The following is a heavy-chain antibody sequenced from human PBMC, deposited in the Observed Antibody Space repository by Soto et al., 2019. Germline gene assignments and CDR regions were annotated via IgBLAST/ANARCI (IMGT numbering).Heavy chain of an antibody. D-gene: IGHD1-26*01. J-gene: IGHJ5*02. Sequence: QVQLVQSGAEVKKPGASVKVSCTASGYIFTSYDINWVRQATGQGLVWMGWMNPNSGNTGYAQKFQGRVTMTRNTSISTVYMELSSLRSEDTAVYYCARGIRRGTYWFDPWGQGTLVTVSS. CDR3: ARGIRRGTYWFDP. CDR2: MNPNSGNT. CDR1: GYIFTSYD. V-gene: IGHV1-8*01.